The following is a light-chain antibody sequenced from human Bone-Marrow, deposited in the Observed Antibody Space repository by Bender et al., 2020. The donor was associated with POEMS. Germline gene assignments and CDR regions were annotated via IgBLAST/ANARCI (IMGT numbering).Light chain of an antibody. J-gene: IGLJ1*01. CDR1: SSDIGDYNY. Sequence: QSALTQPRSVSGSPGQSVTISCTGSSSDIGDYNYVSWYQQHPGKAPKLMIFDVTKRPSGVPDRFSASKSGNTASLTISGLQADDEADYYCCSYAGSYTYVFGSGTKVTV. CDR2: DVT. V-gene: IGLV2-11*01. CDR3: CSYAGSYTYV.